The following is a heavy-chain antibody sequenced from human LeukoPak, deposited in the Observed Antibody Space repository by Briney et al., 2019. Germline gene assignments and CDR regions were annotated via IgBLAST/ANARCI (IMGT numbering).Heavy chain of an antibody. CDR3: NSRDIEGLGY. CDR2: IRSKANSYAT. Sequence: GGSLRLSCAASGFTFSGSTMHWVPQASGKGLEWVGRIRSKANSYATAYAASVKGRFTISRDDSKNTAYLQMNSLKTEDTAVYYCNSRDIEGLGYWGQGTLVTVSS. D-gene: IGHD2-21*01. CDR1: GFTFSGST. V-gene: IGHV3-73*01. J-gene: IGHJ4*02.